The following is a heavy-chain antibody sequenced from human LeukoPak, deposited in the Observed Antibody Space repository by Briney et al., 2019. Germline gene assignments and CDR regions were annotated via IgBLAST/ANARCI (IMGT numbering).Heavy chain of an antibody. Sequence: ASVKVACKASGYTFSGFYIHWVRQAPGQGLEWMGWINPNSGGTNFAQKFQGRVTMTRDTSISTAYMELSRLRSDDTAVYFCARSSGWKYYVDYWGQGTLVTVSS. J-gene: IGHJ4*02. CDR2: INPNSGGT. V-gene: IGHV1-2*02. CDR3: ARSSGWKYYVDY. D-gene: IGHD6-19*01. CDR1: GYTFSGFY.